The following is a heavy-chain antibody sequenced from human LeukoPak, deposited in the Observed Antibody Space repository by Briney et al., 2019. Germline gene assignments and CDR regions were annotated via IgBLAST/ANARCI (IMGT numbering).Heavy chain of an antibody. CDR2: ISPYNGNT. Sequence: ASVKVSCKASGYTFSTYGVSWVRQAPGQGLEWMGWISPYNGNTNYAQKLQGRVTMTTDTSTSTAYVELRSLRSGDTAIYYCARARADSTGYYGDDYWGQGTLVTVSS. V-gene: IGHV1-18*01. CDR3: ARARADSTGYYGDDY. J-gene: IGHJ4*02. D-gene: IGHD3-22*01. CDR1: GYTFSTYG.